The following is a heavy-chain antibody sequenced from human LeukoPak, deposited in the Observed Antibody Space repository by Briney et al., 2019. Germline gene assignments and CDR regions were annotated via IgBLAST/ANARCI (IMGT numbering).Heavy chain of an antibody. CDR3: ASLAVAGTPPYYYYYYYMDV. V-gene: IGHV1-69*01. CDR2: IIPIFGTA. Sequence: VASVKVSCKASGDTFSSYAISWVRQAPGQGLEWMGGIIPIFGTANYAQKFQGRVTITADESTSTAYMELSSLRSEDTAVYYCASLAVAGTPPYYYYYYYMDVWGKGTTVTVSS. CDR1: GDTFSSYA. J-gene: IGHJ6*03. D-gene: IGHD6-19*01.